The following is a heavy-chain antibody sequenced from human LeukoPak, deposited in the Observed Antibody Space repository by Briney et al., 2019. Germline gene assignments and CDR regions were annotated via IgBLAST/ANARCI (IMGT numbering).Heavy chain of an antibody. CDR3: AKRMSRGAVAALFDY. Sequence: PGGSLRLSCAASGFTFSSYVMSWVRQAPGKGLEWVSAISGSGGSTYYADSVKGRFTISRDNSKNTLYLQMNSLRAEDTAVYYCAKRMSRGAVAALFDYWGQGTLVTVSS. CDR2: ISGSGGST. CDR1: GFTFSSYV. V-gene: IGHV3-23*01. J-gene: IGHJ4*02. D-gene: IGHD6-19*01.